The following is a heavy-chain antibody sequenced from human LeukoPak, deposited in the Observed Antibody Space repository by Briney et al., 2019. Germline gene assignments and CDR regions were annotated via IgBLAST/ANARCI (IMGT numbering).Heavy chain of an antibody. V-gene: IGHV1-69*04. D-gene: IGHD4-17*01. CDR3: ARAPFDDYGDSGDY. CDR1: GGTFSSYA. Sequence: ASVKVSCKASGGTFSSYAISWVRQAPGQGLEWMGRIIPILGIANYAQKFQGRVTITADKSTSTAYMELSSLRSEDTAVYYCARAPFDDYGDSGDYWGQGTLVTVSS. CDR2: IIPILGIA. J-gene: IGHJ4*02.